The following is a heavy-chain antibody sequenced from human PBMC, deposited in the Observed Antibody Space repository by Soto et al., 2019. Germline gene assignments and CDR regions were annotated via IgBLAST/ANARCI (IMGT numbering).Heavy chain of an antibody. CDR2: IFSNDEK. Sequence: QVTLKESGPVLVKPTETLTLTCTVSGFSLSNARMGVSWIRQPPGKALEWLAHIFSNDEKSYSTSLKSRLTISKDTSKSQVVLTMTNMDPVDTATYSCATTGGYYYDSSGYPDYWGQGTLVTVSS. V-gene: IGHV2-26*01. J-gene: IGHJ4*02. CDR1: GFSLSNARMG. CDR3: ATTGGYYYDSSGYPDY. D-gene: IGHD3-22*01.